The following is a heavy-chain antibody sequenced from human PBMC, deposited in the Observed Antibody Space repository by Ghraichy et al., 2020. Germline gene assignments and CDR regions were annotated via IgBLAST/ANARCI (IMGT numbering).Heavy chain of an antibody. D-gene: IGHD3-16*01. CDR3: ARDAYTSKAFDI. CDR2: IHPGNGNT. J-gene: IGHJ3*02. V-gene: IGHV1-3*01. CDR1: GYIFTSYA. Sequence: ASVKVSCKASGYIFTSYALHWVRLAPGQRLEFMGWIHPGNGNTKYSQKFQGRVTISRDTSASTAYMELSSLRSEDTAVYYCARDAYTSKAFDIWGQGTMVTVSS.